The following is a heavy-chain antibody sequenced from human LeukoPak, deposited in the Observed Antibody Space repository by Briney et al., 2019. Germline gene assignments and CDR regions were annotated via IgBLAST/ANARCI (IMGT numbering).Heavy chain of an antibody. CDR2: IYYSRST. J-gene: IGHJ4*02. CDR1: GGSISSSSYY. D-gene: IGHD3-9*01. CDR3: AGRSGYFDWLPSDY. V-gene: IGHV4-39*01. Sequence: KASETLSLTCTVSGGSISSSSYYWGWIRQPPGKGLEWIGSIYYSRSTYYNPSLKSRVTISVDTSKNQFSLKLGSVTAADTAVYYCAGRSGYFDWLPSDYWGQGTLVTVSS.